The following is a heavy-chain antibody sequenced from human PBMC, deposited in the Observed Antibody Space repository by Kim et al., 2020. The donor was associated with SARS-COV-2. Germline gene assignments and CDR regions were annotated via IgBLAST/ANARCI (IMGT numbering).Heavy chain of an antibody. Sequence: GGSLRLSCAASGLNFYVEFMSWVRQAPGKGLEWISYISNSGHYANYADSVQGRFTISRDNARNSLHLHMNNLRAEDTAIYYCTNLRYGQVAYWGQGTLVT. V-gene: IGHV3-11*03. CDR3: TNLRYGQVAY. CDR1: GLNFYVEF. CDR2: ISNSGHYA. J-gene: IGHJ4*02. D-gene: IGHD5-18*01.